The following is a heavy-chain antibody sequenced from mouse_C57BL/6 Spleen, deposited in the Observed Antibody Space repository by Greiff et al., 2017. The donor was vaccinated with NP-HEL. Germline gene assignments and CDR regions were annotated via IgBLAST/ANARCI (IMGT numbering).Heavy chain of an antibody. Sequence: EVKLQESGGGLVKPGGSLKLSCAASGFTFSSYTMSWVRQTPEKRLEWVATISGGGGNTYYPDSVKGRFTISRDNAKNTLYLQMSSLRSEDTALYYCARPSYYSNYDWYFDVWGTGTTVTVSS. CDR1: GFTFSSYT. CDR2: ISGGGGNT. D-gene: IGHD2-5*01. J-gene: IGHJ1*03. V-gene: IGHV5-9*01. CDR3: ARPSYYSNYDWYFDV.